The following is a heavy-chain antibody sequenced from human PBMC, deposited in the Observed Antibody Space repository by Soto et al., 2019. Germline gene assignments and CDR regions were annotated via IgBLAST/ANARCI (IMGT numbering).Heavy chain of an antibody. J-gene: IGHJ4*02. Sequence: SETLSLTCTVSGGSINGYYWSWIRQPPGKGLEWIGYISYSGSTNYNPSLKSRVTISVDTSKNQFSLKLSSVTAADTAVYYCVRHAQWIIRAYWGQGSLVTVSS. CDR2: ISYSGST. CDR3: VRHAQWIIRAY. CDR1: GGSINGYY. V-gene: IGHV4-59*08. D-gene: IGHD5-12*01.